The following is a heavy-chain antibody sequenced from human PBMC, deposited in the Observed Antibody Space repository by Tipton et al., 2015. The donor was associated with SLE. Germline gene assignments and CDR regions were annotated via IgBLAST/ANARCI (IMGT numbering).Heavy chain of an antibody. V-gene: IGHV1-18*01. CDR1: GGTFSNYA. D-gene: IGHD6-13*01. CDR3: ARDSVGQQLVHDAFDI. J-gene: IGHJ3*02. CDR2: ISAYNGNT. Sequence: QSGAEVKKPGSSVKVSCKASGGTFSNYAITWVRQAPGQGLEWMGWISAYNGNTNYAQKLQGRVTMTTDTSTSIAYMELRSLRSDDTAVYYCARDSVGQQLVHDAFDIWGQGTMVTVSS.